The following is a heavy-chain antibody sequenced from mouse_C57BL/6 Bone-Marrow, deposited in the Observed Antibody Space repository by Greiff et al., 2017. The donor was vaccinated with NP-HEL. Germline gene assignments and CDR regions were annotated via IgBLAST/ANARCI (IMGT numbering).Heavy chain of an antibody. CDR3: ARRTLHRFAY. J-gene: IGHJ3*01. CDR2: LLPGSGST. D-gene: IGHD1-1*01. V-gene: IGHV1-9*01. Sequence: QVQLQQSGAELMKPGASVKLSCKATGYTFTGYWIEWVKQRPGHGLEWIGELLPGSGSTNSNEKFKGKATFTADTSSNTAYMQLSSLTTEDSAIYYCARRTLHRFAYWGQGTLVTVSA. CDR1: GYTFTGYW.